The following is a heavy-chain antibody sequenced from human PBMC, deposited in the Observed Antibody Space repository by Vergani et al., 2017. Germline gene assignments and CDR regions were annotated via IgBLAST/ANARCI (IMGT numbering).Heavy chain of an antibody. CDR3: AKDLGGCNSISCSYDMDV. D-gene: IGHD2/OR15-2a*01. CDR2: IKSKTDGGTT. CDR1: GFTFLNAW. Sequence: EVQLVESGGGLVKPGGSLRLSCAASGFTFLNAWMTWVRQASGKGLEWVGRIKSKTDGGTTYYAAPVEGKFTISRDDSKNTLYLQMNSLRVDDTAVYYCAKDLGGCNSISCSYDMDVWGKGTTVTV. J-gene: IGHJ6*03. V-gene: IGHV3-15*05.